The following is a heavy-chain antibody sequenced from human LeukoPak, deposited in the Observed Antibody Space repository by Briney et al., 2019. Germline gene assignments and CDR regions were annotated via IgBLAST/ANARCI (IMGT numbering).Heavy chain of an antibody. V-gene: IGHV3-23*01. CDR3: ARDGKADYYGSGNPPRYWYFDL. Sequence: PGGSLRLSCAASGFIFSNYAMSWVRQAPGKGLEWVSAISGSGGSTYYADSVKDRFTISRDNAKNSLYLQMNSLRAEDTAVYYCARDGKADYYGSGNPPRYWYFDLWGRGTLVTVSS. D-gene: IGHD3-10*01. CDR2: ISGSGGST. CDR1: GFIFSNYA. J-gene: IGHJ2*01.